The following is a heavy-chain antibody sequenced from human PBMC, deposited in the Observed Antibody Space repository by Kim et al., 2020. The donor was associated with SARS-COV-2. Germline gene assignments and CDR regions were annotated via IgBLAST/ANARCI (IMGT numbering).Heavy chain of an antibody. D-gene: IGHD6-19*01. V-gene: IGHV1-69*01. Sequence: QKFQGRVTSTADESTSTAYMELSSLRSEDTAVYYCTRDVERWLGYHAFDIWGQGTMVTVSS. CDR3: TRDVERWLGYHAFDI. J-gene: IGHJ3*02.